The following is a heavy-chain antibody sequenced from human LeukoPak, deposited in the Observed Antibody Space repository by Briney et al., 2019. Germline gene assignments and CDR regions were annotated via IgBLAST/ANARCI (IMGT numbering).Heavy chain of an antibody. CDR1: GFTVSSNY. D-gene: IGHD2-2*03. Sequence: PGGSLRLSCAASGFTVSSNYMSWVRQAPGKGLEWVSSISSSSSYIYYADSVKGRFTISRDNAKNSLYLQMNSLRAEDTAVYYCARDLVIVANRGTYWGQGTLVTVSS. CDR2: ISSSSSYI. J-gene: IGHJ4*02. CDR3: ARDLVIVANRGTY. V-gene: IGHV3-21*01.